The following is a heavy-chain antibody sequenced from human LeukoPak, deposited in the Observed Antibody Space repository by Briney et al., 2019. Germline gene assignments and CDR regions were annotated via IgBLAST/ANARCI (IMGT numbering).Heavy chain of an antibody. J-gene: IGHJ4*02. Sequence: SETLSLTCTVSGGSISSYYWSWIRQPPGKGLEWIGEINHSGSTNYNPSLKSRVTISVDTSKNQFSLKLSSVTAADTAVYYCARGRGARDYWGQGTLVTVSS. CDR2: INHSGST. CDR1: GGSISSYY. D-gene: IGHD3-10*01. V-gene: IGHV4-34*01. CDR3: ARGRGARDY.